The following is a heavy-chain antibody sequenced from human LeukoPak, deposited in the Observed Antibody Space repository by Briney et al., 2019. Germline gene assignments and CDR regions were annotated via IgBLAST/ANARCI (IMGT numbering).Heavy chain of an antibody. CDR1: GFNFYNHW. J-gene: IGHJ4*02. CDR2: IKQDGSEQ. Sequence: PGGSLRLSCVVSGFNFYNHWMSWVRQAPGKGLEWVASIKQDGSEQYYADSVKGRFTISRDNAKTSMHLEMNSLRVQDTAVYYCTRDRALYCGGDCYTGYFDYWGQGTLVTVSS. V-gene: IGHV3-7*03. CDR3: TRDRALYCGGDCYTGYFDY. D-gene: IGHD2-21*02.